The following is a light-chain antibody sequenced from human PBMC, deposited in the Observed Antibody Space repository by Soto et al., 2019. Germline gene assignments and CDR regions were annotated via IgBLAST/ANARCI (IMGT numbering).Light chain of an antibody. Sequence: QSVLTQPASVSGSPGQSITISSTGTSSDVGSYNLVSWYQQHPGKAPKLMNYEGSKRPSGVSNRFSGSKSGNTAPLTISGLQAEFEADYYCCSYAGKVFGTGTKVTVL. CDR3: CSYAGKV. CDR1: SSDVGSYNL. V-gene: IGLV2-23*01. J-gene: IGLJ1*01. CDR2: EGS.